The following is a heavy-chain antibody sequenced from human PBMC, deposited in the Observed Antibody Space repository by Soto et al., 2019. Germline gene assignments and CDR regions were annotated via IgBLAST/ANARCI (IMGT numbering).Heavy chain of an antibody. CDR1: GYTFTGYY. Sequence: QVQLVQSGAEVKKPGASVKVSCKASGYTFTGYYMHWVRQAPGQGLEWIGWINPNSGGTNYAEKFQGRVTMTRDTSISTDYMVLSRLRSDDTAVYYCERVGMAPRPYNWIDPWGQGTLVTVSS. V-gene: IGHV1-2*02. CDR2: INPNSGGT. D-gene: IGHD6-6*01. CDR3: ERVGMAPRPYNWIDP. J-gene: IGHJ5*02.